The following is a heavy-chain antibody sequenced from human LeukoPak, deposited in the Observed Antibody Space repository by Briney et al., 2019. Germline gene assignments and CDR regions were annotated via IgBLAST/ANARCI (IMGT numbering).Heavy chain of an antibody. CDR1: GGSINSNSYY. Sequence: NTSETLSLTCTVSGGSINSNSYYWGWIRQPPGKGLEWIGSIYYSGSTNYNPSLKSRVTISVDTSKNQFSLKLSSVTAADTAVYYCARTYYYDSSGYYGGYYFDYWGQGTLVTVSS. CDR3: ARTYYYDSSGYYGGYYFDY. D-gene: IGHD3-22*01. J-gene: IGHJ4*02. V-gene: IGHV4-39*07. CDR2: IYYSGST.